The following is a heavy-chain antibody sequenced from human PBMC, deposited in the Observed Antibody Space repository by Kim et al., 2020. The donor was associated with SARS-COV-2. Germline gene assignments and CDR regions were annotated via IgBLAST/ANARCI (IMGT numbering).Heavy chain of an antibody. CDR3: ASSKTGWAPVDV. J-gene: IGHJ6*02. CDR2: INQSGST. D-gene: IGHD1-1*01. CDR1: GGSFSGYY. Sequence: SETLSLTCAVYGGSFSGYYWSWIRQPPGKGLEWIGEINQSGSTNYKPTLKSRVTISLDTSKNQFSLKVASVTAADTAVYFCASSKTGWAPVDVWGQGTTVTVSS. V-gene: IGHV4-34*01.